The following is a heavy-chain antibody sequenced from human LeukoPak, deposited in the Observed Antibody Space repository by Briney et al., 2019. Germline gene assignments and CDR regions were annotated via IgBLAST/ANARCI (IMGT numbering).Heavy chain of an antibody. CDR2: ISYDGSNK. V-gene: IGHV3-30*18. CDR3: AKDHDTYGDYVY. CDR1: GFTFSSYG. Sequence: GGSLRLSCAASGFTFSSYGMHWVRQAPGKGLEWVAVISYDGSNKYYADSVKGRFTISRDNSKNTLYLQMNSLRAEDTVVYYCAKDHDTYGDYVYWGQGTLVTVSS. D-gene: IGHD4-17*01. J-gene: IGHJ4*02.